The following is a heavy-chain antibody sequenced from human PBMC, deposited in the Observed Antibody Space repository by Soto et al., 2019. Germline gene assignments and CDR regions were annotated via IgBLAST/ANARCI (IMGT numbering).Heavy chain of an antibody. CDR3: ARARYYYYYGMDV. J-gene: IGHJ6*02. CDR2: IYYSGST. Sequence: HPGKGLEWIGYIYYSGSTYYNPSLKSRVTISVDTSKNQFSLKLSSVTAADTAVYYCARARYYYYYGMDVWGQGTTVTVS. V-gene: IGHV4-31*02.